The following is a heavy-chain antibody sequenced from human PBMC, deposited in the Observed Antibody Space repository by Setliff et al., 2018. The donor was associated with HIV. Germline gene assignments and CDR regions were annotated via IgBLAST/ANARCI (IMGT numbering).Heavy chain of an antibody. V-gene: IGHV1-69*10. D-gene: IGHD1-26*01. Sequence: GASVKVSCKSSGDTFSTYVFTWVRQAPGQGLEWMGGVTPILHTTNYAQKFQGRVTITADTSRKQVFLRLTNMDPVDTATYYCAHTQGATEFGFWGQGLLVTVSS. CDR3: AHTQGATEFGF. CDR2: VTPILHTT. CDR1: GDTFSTYV. J-gene: IGHJ4*02.